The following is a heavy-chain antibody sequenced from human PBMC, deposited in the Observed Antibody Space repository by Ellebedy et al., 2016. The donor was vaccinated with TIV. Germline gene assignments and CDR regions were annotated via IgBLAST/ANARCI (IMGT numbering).Heavy chain of an antibody. CDR3: AKGPTTRYYYMGV. J-gene: IGHJ6*03. V-gene: IGHV3-23*01. D-gene: IGHD1-26*01. CDR2: ISGSGDST. CDR1: GFPFTTYA. Sequence: AGSLRLSXVASGFPFTTYAMSWVRQAPGKGLEWVSAISGSGDSTYYVDSVKGRFTISRDNSKNTLFLQMNSLRAEDTAVYYCAKGPTTRYYYMGVWGKGTTVTVSS.